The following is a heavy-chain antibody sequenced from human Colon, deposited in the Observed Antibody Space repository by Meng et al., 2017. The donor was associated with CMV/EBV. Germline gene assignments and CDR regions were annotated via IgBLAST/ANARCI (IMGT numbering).Heavy chain of an antibody. V-gene: IGHV4-4*02. Sequence: SVSRDNWLSWVRKPPGKVLEWIGEIYHAGSTNYNPYLTSRVTMSIDKTKNQISLTLKSVTAADTAVYYCARDREAVAGTLGLYFDQWGQGTLVTVSS. J-gene: IGHJ4*02. CDR1: SVSRDNW. CDR3: ARDREAVAGTLGLYFDQ. CDR2: IYHAGST. D-gene: IGHD6-19*01.